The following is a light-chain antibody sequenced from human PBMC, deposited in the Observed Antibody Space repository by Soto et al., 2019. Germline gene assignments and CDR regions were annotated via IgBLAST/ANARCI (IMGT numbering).Light chain of an antibody. CDR2: EVS. V-gene: IGLV2-14*01. CDR1: SSDVGGYNF. Sequence: QSVLTQPASVSGSPGQSITISCTGTSSDVGGYNFVSWYQHHPGKAPKLMISEVSNRPSGVSSRFSGSKSGNTASLTISGLQAEDGADYYCSSYTSSTTPVFGGGTELTVL. CDR3: SSYTSSTTPV. J-gene: IGLJ2*01.